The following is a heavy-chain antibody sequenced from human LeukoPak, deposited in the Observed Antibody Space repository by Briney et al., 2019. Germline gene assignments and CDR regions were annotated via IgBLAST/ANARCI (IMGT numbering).Heavy chain of an antibody. CDR1: GFTFSSYW. J-gene: IGHJ4*02. Sequence: GGSLRLSCAASGFTFSSYWMSWVRQALGKGLEWVANIKQDGSEKYYVDSVKGRFTISRDNAKNSLYLQMNSLRAEDTAVYYCARAGSGSYYNPSDYWGQGTLVTVSS. CDR2: IKQDGSEK. CDR3: ARAGSGSYYNPSDY. V-gene: IGHV3-7*01. D-gene: IGHD3-10*01.